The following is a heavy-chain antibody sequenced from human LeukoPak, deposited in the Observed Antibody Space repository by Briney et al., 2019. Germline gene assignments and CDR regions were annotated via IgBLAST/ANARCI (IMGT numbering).Heavy chain of an antibody. Sequence: GGSLRLSCAASGFTFSSYWMSWVRQAPGKGLEWVANIKQDGSEKYYVDSVKGRFTISRDNAKNSLYPQMNSLRAEGTAVYYCARDSPGDIVVVPAAGADYWGQGTLVTVSS. J-gene: IGHJ4*02. V-gene: IGHV3-7*01. CDR3: ARDSPGDIVVVPAAGADY. D-gene: IGHD2-2*01. CDR1: GFTFSSYW. CDR2: IKQDGSEK.